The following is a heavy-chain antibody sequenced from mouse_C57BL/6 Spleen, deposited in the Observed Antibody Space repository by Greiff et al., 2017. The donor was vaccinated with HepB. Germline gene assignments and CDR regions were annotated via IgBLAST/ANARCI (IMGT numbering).Heavy chain of an antibody. CDR1: GYTFASYW. CDR3: APLLYGSSYGFAY. Sequence: VQLQQPGAELVKPGASVKLSCKASGYTFASYWMHWVKQRPGRGLEWIGRIDPNSGGTKYNEKFKSKAALTVDKPSSTAYMQLSSLTSEDSAVYYCAPLLYGSSYGFAYWGQGTLVTVSA. CDR2: IDPNSGGT. J-gene: IGHJ3*01. V-gene: IGHV1-72*01. D-gene: IGHD1-1*01.